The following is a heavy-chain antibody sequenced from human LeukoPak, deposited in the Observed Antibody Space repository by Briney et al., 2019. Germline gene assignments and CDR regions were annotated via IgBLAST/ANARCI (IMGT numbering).Heavy chain of an antibody. CDR3: ARDGDSYGPVYYFDY. Sequence: GGSLRLSCAASGFTFSRYWMHWVRQAPGKGLVWVSRINSDGSSTNYADSVKGRFTISRDNSKNTLYLQMNSLRAEDTAVYYCARDGDSYGPVYYFDYWGQGTLVTVSS. J-gene: IGHJ4*02. CDR1: GFTFSRYW. V-gene: IGHV3-74*01. D-gene: IGHD5-18*01. CDR2: INSDGSST.